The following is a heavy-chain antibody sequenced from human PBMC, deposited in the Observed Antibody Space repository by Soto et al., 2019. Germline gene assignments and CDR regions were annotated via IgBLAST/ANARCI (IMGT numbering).Heavy chain of an antibody. J-gene: IGHJ4*02. V-gene: IGHV1-18*01. Sequence: AASVKVSCKASGYPFTKSGITWVRQAPGQGLEWLGWISTYNGNKNHAQNLQGRVTMTTDTSTRTAYMELRSLRSGDTAVYYCARARETYFDDGSGFRPLDYWGQGTLVTVSS. CDR1: GYPFTKSG. D-gene: IGHD3-22*01. CDR3: ARARETYFDDGSGFRPLDY. CDR2: ISTYNGNK.